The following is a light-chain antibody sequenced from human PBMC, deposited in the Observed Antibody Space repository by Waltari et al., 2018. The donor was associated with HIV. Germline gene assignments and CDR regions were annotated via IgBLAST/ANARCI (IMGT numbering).Light chain of an antibody. J-gene: IGLJ3*02. CDR2: DAN. CDR3: ASYTITSTLV. V-gene: IGLV2-14*02. Sequence: QSALTQPASVSGSPGQSITISCTGTSSDVGSFNLVSWYQHHPDKAPRLVIYDANSRPSGVPCRFSGSKSGNTASLTISGLQAEDEADYYCASYTITSTLVFGGGTKVTVL. CDR1: SSDVGSFNL.